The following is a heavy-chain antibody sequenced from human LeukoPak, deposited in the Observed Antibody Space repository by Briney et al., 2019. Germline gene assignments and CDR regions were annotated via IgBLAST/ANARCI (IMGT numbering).Heavy chain of an antibody. CDR3: ARESVTAVAGTVGFDY. CDR1: GDSVSSNSAA. D-gene: IGHD6-19*01. Sequence: SQTLSLTCAISGDSVSSNSAAWNWIRQSPSRGLEWLRRTYYRSKWYNDYAVSVKSRITINPDTSKNQFSLQLNSVTPEDTAVYYCARESVTAVAGTVGFDYWGQGTLVTVSS. CDR2: TYYRSKWYN. V-gene: IGHV6-1*01. J-gene: IGHJ4*02.